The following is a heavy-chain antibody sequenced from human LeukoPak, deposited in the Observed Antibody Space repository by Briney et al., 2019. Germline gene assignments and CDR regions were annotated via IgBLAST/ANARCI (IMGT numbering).Heavy chain of an antibody. CDR1: GGSISSSSYY. D-gene: IGHD6-13*01. CDR2: IYYSGST. Sequence: SETLSLTCTVSGGSISSSSYYWGWIRQPPGKGLEWIGTIYYSGSTYYNPSLKSRVTISVDTSKNQFSLKLTSVTAADTAVYYCARHGIWYLFDYWGQGTLVTVSS. CDR3: ARHGIWYLFDY. J-gene: IGHJ4*02. V-gene: IGHV4-39*01.